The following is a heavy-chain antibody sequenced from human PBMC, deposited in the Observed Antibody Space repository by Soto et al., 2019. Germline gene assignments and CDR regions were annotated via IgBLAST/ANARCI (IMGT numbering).Heavy chain of an antibody. CDR2: VVVGSGYT. Sequence: GASVKVSCKSSGFTSSRSAVQWVRQARGQRLEWIGWVVVGSGYTNYAQKFQERVTITRDMPTSTVYMELSSLRSEDTAVYYCAGPTVTTSDYYYGMDVWGQGTTVTVSS. CDR1: GFTSSRSA. J-gene: IGHJ6*02. V-gene: IGHV1-58*01. D-gene: IGHD4-17*01. CDR3: AGPTVTTSDYYYGMDV.